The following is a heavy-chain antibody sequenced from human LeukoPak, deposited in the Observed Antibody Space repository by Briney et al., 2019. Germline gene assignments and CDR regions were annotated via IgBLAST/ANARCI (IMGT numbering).Heavy chain of an antibody. J-gene: IGHJ6*02. CDR2: INPSGGST. CDR1: GYTFTSYY. CDR3: ARENYDFWSGRNYYYGMDV. V-gene: IGHV1-46*01. Sequence: ASVKVSCKASGYTFTSYYMHWVRQAPGQGLEWMGIINPSGGSTSYAQKFQGRVTMTRDTSTSTVYMELSSLRSEDTAVYYCARENYDFWSGRNYYYGMDVWGQGTTVTVSS. D-gene: IGHD3-3*01.